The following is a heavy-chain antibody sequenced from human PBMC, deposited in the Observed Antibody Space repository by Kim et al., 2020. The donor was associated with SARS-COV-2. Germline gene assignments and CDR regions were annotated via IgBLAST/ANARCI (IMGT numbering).Heavy chain of an antibody. CDR1: GGSFSGYY. J-gene: IGHJ3*02. D-gene: IGHD3-9*01. V-gene: IGHV4-34*01. Sequence: SETLSLTCAVYGGSFSGYYWSWIRQPPGKGLEWIGEINHSGSTNYNPSLKSRVTISVDTSKNQFSLKLSSVTAADTAVYYCARHKSITIFPHALDIWGQGTMVTVSS. CDR2: INHSGST. CDR3: ARHKSITIFPHALDI.